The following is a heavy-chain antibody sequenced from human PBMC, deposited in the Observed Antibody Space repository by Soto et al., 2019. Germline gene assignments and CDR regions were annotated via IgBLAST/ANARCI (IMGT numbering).Heavy chain of an antibody. V-gene: IGHV3-53*01. CDR2: IYSGGST. D-gene: IGHD3-22*01. CDR3: ARARRYYYDSSGYYYGVYFDY. CDR1: GFTVRSNY. Sequence: GGSLGRSYAAPGFTVRSNYMSWVRQAPGKRLESVLVIYSGGSTDYAYSVKGRFTISRGNCKNTLYLQVNRLRAEDTAVYYCARARRYYYDSSGYYYGVYFDYWRQGTLVTVSS. J-gene: IGHJ4*02.